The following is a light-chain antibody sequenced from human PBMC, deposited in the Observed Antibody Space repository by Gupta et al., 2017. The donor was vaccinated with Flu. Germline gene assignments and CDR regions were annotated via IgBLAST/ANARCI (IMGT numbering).Light chain of an antibody. V-gene: IGKV3-11*01. CDR3: QQRSNWPLT. CDR2: DAS. CDR1: HSISKY. J-gene: IGKJ4*01. Sequence: ERAALSCRTSHSISKYLAWYQQKPGQAPSLLLYDASNRATGIPARFSGSGSGTDFTLTINSLEPEDFAVYYCQQRSNWPLTFGGGTKVEIK.